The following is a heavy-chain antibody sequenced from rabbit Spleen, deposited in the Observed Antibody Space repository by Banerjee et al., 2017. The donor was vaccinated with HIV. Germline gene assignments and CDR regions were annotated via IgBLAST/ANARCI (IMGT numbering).Heavy chain of an antibody. D-gene: IGHD8-1*01. Sequence: QLTETGGGLVQPGGSLTLSCKASGIDFTNYYITWVRQAPGKGLEWIGYIDPVFGVTDYATWVNGRFTISSHNAQNTLYLQLISLTAADTATYFCARDAGSGAYIDVYFDLWGPGTLVTVS. CDR1: GIDFTNYY. V-gene: IGHV1S7*01. CDR2: IDPVFGVT. CDR3: ARDAGSGAYIDVYFDL. J-gene: IGHJ4*01.